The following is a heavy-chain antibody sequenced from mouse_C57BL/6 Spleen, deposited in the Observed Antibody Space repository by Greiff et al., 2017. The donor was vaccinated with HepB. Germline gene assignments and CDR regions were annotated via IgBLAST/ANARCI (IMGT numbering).Heavy chain of an antibody. CDR3: ASGYDYDVGYFDY. V-gene: IGHV1-81*01. J-gene: IGHJ2*01. CDR2: IYPRSGNT. Sequence: QVQLQQSGAELARPGASVKLSCKASGYTFTSYGISWVKQRIGQGLEWIGEIYPRSGNTYYNEKFKGKATLTADKSSSTAYMELRSLTSEDSAVYFCASGYDYDVGYFDYWGQGTTLTVSS. CDR1: GYTFTSYG. D-gene: IGHD2-4*01.